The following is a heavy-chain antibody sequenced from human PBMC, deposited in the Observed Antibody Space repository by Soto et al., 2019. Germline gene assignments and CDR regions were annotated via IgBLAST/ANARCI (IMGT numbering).Heavy chain of an antibody. J-gene: IGHJ4*02. D-gene: IGHD5-12*01. CDR1: GYTLTELC. CDR2: FDPEDGET. CDR3: ATAELNSRLDIVATASDY. Sequence: ASVKVSCTVSGYTLTELCIHWVRQAPGKGLEWMGSFDPEDGETIYAQKFQGRVTMTEDTSTDTAYMELSSLRSEDTAVYYCATAELNSRLDIVATASDYWGQGTLVTVSS. V-gene: IGHV1-24*01.